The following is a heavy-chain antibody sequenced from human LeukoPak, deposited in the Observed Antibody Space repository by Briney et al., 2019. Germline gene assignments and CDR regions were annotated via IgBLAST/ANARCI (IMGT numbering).Heavy chain of an antibody. CDR1: GGSISSGDYY. D-gene: IGHD6-6*01. CDR3: ARVAVVAARPGSVDY. CDR2: IYYSGST. Sequence: SETLSLTCIVSGGSISSGDYYWNWIRQPPGKGLEWIGYIYYSGSTYYNPSLKSRLTISVDTSKNQFSLRLSSVTAADTAVYYCARVAVVAARPGSVDYWGQGTPVTVSS. J-gene: IGHJ4*02. V-gene: IGHV4-30-4*08.